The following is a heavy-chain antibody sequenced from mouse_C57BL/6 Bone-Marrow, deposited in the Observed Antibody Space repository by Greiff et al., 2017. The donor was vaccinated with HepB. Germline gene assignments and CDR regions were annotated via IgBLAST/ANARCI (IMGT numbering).Heavy chain of an antibody. CDR3: ATLYAMDD. V-gene: IGHV1-22*01. Sequence: EVKLLESGPELVKPGASVKMSCKASGYTFTDYNMHWVKQSHGKSLEWMGYINPYNGGTSYNQKFKGKATLTVNKSSSTAYMELRSLTSEDSAVYYCATLYAMDDWGQGTSVTVSS. J-gene: IGHJ4*01. CDR1: GYTFTDYN. CDR2: INPYNGGT.